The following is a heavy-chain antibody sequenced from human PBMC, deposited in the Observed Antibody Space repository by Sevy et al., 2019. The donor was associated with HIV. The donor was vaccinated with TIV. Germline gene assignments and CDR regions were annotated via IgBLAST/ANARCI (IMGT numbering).Heavy chain of an antibody. CDR1: GFIFSSHE. D-gene: IGHD3-10*01. CDR2: VSSRGAIT. Sequence: GGSLRLSCAASGFIFSSHELNWVRQAPGKGLEWVSYVSSRGAITHYADSVRGRFIISRDNAQNSLYLQMNSLRVEDTAIYFCARGLSTYGSYYFDFWGRGTLVTVSS. CDR3: ARGLSTYGSYYFDF. V-gene: IGHV3-48*03. J-gene: IGHJ4*02.